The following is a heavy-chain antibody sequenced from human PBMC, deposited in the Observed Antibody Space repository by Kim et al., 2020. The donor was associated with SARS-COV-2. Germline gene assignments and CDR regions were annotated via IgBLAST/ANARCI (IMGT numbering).Heavy chain of an antibody. J-gene: IGHJ4*02. CDR2: ISGTGGRT. CDR1: GFTFSSYG. V-gene: IGHV3-23*01. Sequence: GGSLRPSCAASGFTFSSYGMSWVRQAPGKGLEWVSIISGTGGRTFYADSVNGRFTISRDNSKNTLYLQMSSLRAEDTAVYYCAKGGGRQQRYFDYWGQGT. D-gene: IGHD1-1*01. CDR3: AKGGGRQQRYFDY.